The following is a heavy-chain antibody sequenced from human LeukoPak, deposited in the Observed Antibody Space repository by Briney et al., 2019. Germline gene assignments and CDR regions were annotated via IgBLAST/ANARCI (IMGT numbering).Heavy chain of an antibody. V-gene: IGHV3-23*01. Sequence: GGSLRLSCAASGFTFSSYATSWVRQAPGKGLEWVSAISGSGGSTYYADSVKGRFAISRDNSKNTLYLQMNSLRAEDTAVYYCAKDYYYDSSGPNWFDPWGQGTLVTVSS. D-gene: IGHD3-22*01. CDR1: GFTFSSYA. J-gene: IGHJ5*02. CDR3: AKDYYYDSSGPNWFDP. CDR2: ISGSGGST.